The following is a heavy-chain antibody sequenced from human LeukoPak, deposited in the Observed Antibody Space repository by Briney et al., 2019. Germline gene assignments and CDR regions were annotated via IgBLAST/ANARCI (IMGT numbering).Heavy chain of an antibody. CDR1: GFTFSSYA. CDR3: ARDTYYYDSSGYQLRAFDI. V-gene: IGHV3-23*01. Sequence: GGSLRLSCAASGFTFSSYAMSWVRQAPGKGLEWVSAISGSGGSTYYADSVKGRFTISRDNSKNTLYLQMNSLRAEDTAVYYCARDTYYYDSSGYQLRAFDIWGQGTMVTVSS. D-gene: IGHD3-22*01. J-gene: IGHJ3*02. CDR2: ISGSGGST.